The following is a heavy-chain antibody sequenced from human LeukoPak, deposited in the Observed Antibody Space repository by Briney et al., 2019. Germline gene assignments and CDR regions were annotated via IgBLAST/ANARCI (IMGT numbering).Heavy chain of an antibody. D-gene: IGHD5-12*01. V-gene: IGHV3-66*01. CDR3: AAKGNGYTGTYVFAH. J-gene: IGHJ5*02. CDR1: GFSVSSNY. CDR2: LYSSGYS. Sequence: GGSLTLSCAASGFSVSSNYMSWVRQAPGKGLEWVSVLYSSGYSKYADSVKGRFSISRDTSENTLSLQMNSLRAEDSAVYYCAAKGNGYTGTYVFAHWGRGTLVTVSS.